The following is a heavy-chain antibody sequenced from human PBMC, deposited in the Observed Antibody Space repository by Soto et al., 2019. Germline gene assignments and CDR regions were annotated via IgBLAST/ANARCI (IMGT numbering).Heavy chain of an antibody. CDR3: ATGNAWETLLAY. CDR2: VYFSGST. Sequence: SETLSLTCTVSGASINSGGYYWSWIRQLPGKGLEWIGYVYFSGSTYYNPSLESRVTISLDTSQNQFSLKLDSVTAADTAVYYCATGNAWETLLAYWGQGTLVTVSS. CDR1: GASINSGGYY. V-gene: IGHV4-31*03. J-gene: IGHJ4*02. D-gene: IGHD1-26*01.